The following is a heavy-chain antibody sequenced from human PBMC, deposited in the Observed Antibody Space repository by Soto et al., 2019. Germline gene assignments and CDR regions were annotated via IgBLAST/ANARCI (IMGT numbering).Heavy chain of an antibody. V-gene: IGHV3-9*01. J-gene: IGHJ1*01. CDR2: INWNSGSI. CDR1: GFTFDDYA. CDR3: VKDESINWYSGHFRH. Sequence: ESGGGLVQPGRSLRLSCAASGFTFDDYAMHWVRQVPGKGLEWVSGINWNSGSIGYADSVKGRFAISRDNAKNSLHLQMKSLRAEDTAFYYCVKDESINWYSGHFRHWGQGTLVTVSS. D-gene: IGHD6-13*01.